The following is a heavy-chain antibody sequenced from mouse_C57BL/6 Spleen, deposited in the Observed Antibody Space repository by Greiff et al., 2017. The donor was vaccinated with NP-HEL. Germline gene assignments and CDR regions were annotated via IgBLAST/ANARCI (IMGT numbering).Heavy chain of an antibody. CDR2: IDPSDSYT. D-gene: IGHD2-4*01. Sequence: QVQLQQPGAELVKPGASVKLSCKASGYTFTSYWMQWVKQRPGQGLEWIGEIDPSDSYTNYNQKFKGKATLTVDTSSSTAYMQLSSLTSEDSAVYYCARRGDYDYDDYWGQGTTLTVSS. CDR1: GYTFTSYW. J-gene: IGHJ2*01. V-gene: IGHV1-50*01. CDR3: ARRGDYDYDDY.